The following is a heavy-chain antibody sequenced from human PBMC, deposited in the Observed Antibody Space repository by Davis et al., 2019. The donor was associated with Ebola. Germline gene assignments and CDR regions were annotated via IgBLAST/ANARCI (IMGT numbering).Heavy chain of an antibody. Sequence: ASVKVSCKASGYTFTGYYIHWVRQAPGQGLEWMGWISAYNGNTNYAQKLQGRVTMTTDTSTSTAYMELRSLRSDDTAVYYCATGQVTMIATEYWGQGTLVTVSS. V-gene: IGHV1-18*04. CDR2: ISAYNGNT. CDR3: ATGQVTMIATEY. J-gene: IGHJ4*02. CDR1: GYTFTGYY. D-gene: IGHD3-22*01.